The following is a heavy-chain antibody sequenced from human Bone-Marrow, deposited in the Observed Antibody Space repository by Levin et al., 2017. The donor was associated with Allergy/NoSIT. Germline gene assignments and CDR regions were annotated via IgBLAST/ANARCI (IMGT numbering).Heavy chain of an antibody. CDR1: GYTFTSYD. CDR2: MNPNSGNT. Sequence: GESLKISCKASGYTFTSYDINWVRQATGQGLEWMGWMNPNSGNTGYAQKFQGRVTMTRNTSISTAYMELSSLRSEDTAVYYCARPDCSGGSCYLPTTRGWDYYYYGMDVWGQGTTVTVSS. D-gene: IGHD2-15*01. V-gene: IGHV1-8*01. CDR3: ARPDCSGGSCYLPTTRGWDYYYYGMDV. J-gene: IGHJ6*02.